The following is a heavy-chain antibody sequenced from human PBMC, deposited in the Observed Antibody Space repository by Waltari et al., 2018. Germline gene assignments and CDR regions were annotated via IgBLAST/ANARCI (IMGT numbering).Heavy chain of an antibody. CDR3: ARDLLHYYDSSGYYSHY. CDR1: GGTFSSYA. V-gene: IGHV1-69*04. J-gene: IGHJ4*02. CDR2: IIPSIGTA. Sequence: QVQLVQSGAEVKKPGSSVKVSCKASGGTFSSYAISWVRQAPGQGLEWMGRIIPSIGTANYAQKFQGRVTITADKSTSTAYMELSSLRSEDTAVYYCARDLLHYYDSSGYYSHYWGQGTLVTVSS. D-gene: IGHD3-22*01.